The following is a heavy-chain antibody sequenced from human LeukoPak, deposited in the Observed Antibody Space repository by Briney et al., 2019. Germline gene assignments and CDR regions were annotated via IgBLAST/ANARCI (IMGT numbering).Heavy chain of an antibody. Sequence: PGGSLRLSCAASGFTFSSYSMSWVRQAPGKGLEWVSSISSSSSYIYYADSVKGRFTISRDNAKNSLYLQMNSLRAEDTAVYYCARDAAAADAFDIWGQGTMVTVSS. D-gene: IGHD6-13*01. J-gene: IGHJ3*02. CDR2: ISSSSSYI. V-gene: IGHV3-21*01. CDR1: GFTFSSYS. CDR3: ARDAAAADAFDI.